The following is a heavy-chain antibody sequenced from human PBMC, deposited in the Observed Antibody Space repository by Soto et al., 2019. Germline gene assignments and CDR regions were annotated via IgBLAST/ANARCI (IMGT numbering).Heavy chain of an antibody. D-gene: IGHD2-15*01. CDR3: AHKGGRGAGMDV. V-gene: IGHV2-5*02. J-gene: IGHJ6*02. CDR1: GFSLSSSGVG. CDR2: IYWDEDK. Sequence: QITLKESGPTLGKPTQTLTLTCTFSGFSLSSSGVGVGWIRQPPGKAPEWLALIYWDEDKRYSPSLKTRLTITKDTSTNEVVLTMTNMDPVDTGTYYCAHKGGRGAGMDVWGQGTTVTVSS.